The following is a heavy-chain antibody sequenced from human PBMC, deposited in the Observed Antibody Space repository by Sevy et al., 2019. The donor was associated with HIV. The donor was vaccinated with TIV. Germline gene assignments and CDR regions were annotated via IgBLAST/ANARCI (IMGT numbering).Heavy chain of an antibody. CDR2: IRGKRNGETK. D-gene: IGHD1-26*01. Sequence: GGSLRLSCSPSGFIFGDYTVSWVRQAPGKGLEWIAFIRGKRNGETKEYAAYVRGRFTISRDDSKSIAYLQMNSLKTEDTAVYYCTRVEGAADWGMDVWGQGTTVTVSS. CDR3: TRVEGAADWGMDV. V-gene: IGHV3-49*04. J-gene: IGHJ6*02. CDR1: GFIFGDYT.